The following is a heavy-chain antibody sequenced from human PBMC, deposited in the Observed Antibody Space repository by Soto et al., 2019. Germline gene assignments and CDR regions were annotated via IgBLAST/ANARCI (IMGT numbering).Heavy chain of an antibody. CDR2: IKNKKDGGTT. V-gene: IGHV3-15*01. CDR1: GLSFSNAW. D-gene: IGHD4-17*01. Sequence: GGSLRLSCAASGLSFSNAWMSWVRQAPWKGPEWVGRIKNKKDGGTTDYAAPVKGRFTISRDDSRNTLYLQMNSLRIEDTAVYYCRTDPGDYEDYWGQGTQVTVS. CDR3: RTDPGDYEDY. J-gene: IGHJ4*02.